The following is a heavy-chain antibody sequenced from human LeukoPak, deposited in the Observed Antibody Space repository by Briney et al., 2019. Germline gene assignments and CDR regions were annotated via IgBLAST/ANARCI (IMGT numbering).Heavy chain of an antibody. J-gene: IGHJ6*03. D-gene: IGHD3-3*01. CDR2: IIPIFGTA. V-gene: IGHV1-69*05. CDR1: GGTFSSYA. Sequence: SVKVSCKASGGTFSSYAISWVRQAPGQGLEWMGRIIPIFGTANYAQKFQGRVTITTDESTSTAYMELSSLRSEDTAVYYCARARSGWYYMDVWGKGTTVTVSS. CDR3: ARARSGWYYMDV.